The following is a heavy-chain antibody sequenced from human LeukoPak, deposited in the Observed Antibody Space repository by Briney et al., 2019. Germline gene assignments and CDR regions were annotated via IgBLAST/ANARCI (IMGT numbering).Heavy chain of an antibody. J-gene: IGHJ4*02. V-gene: IGHV3-30*18. CDR1: GFTFSSYS. CDR2: MSNSGENT. CDR3: AKGGASVTRYVDY. Sequence: GGSPRLSCAASGFTFSSYSMQWVHQTPGKGLEWVGIMSNSGENTFYGEAVKGRFTISRDNSQNTLYLQMNSLRPEDTAVYYCAKGGASVTRYVDYWGQGTLVTVSS. D-gene: IGHD4-17*01.